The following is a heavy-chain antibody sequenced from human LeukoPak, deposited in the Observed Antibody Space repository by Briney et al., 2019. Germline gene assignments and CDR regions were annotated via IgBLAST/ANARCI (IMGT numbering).Heavy chain of an antibody. Sequence: PSETLSLTCTVSGGSISSYYWSWIRQPPGKGLEWIGHIYYSGSTNYNPSLKSRVTISVDTSKNQFSLKLSSVTAADTAVYYCARGESGWAYYYYYYMDVWGKGTTVTVSS. V-gene: IGHV4-59*01. CDR3: ARGESGWAYYYYYYMDV. CDR2: IYYSGST. J-gene: IGHJ6*03. D-gene: IGHD6-19*01. CDR1: GGSISSYY.